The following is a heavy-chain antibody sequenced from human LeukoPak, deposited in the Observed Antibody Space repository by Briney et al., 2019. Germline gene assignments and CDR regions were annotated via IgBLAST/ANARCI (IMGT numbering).Heavy chain of an antibody. D-gene: IGHD2-2*01. J-gene: IGHJ4*02. CDR1: GYTFTSYD. Sequence: ASVKVSCKASGYTFTSYDINWVRQATGQGLEWMGWMNPNSGNTGYAQKFQGRVTMTRNTSISTAYMELSSLRSEDTAVYYCVRTDCSSTSCLSSRYWGQGTLVTVSS. CDR3: VRTDCSSTSCLSSRY. CDR2: MNPNSGNT. V-gene: IGHV1-8*01.